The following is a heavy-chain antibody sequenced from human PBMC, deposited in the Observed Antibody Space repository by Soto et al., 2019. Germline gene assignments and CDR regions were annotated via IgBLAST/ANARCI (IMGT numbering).Heavy chain of an antibody. CDR3: VKDRDLSGRLYGY. J-gene: IGHJ4*02. D-gene: IGHD1-26*01. V-gene: IGHV1-18*01. Sequence: QVKLVQSGAEVKKPGASVKVSCKAFGYTFTSYGITWVQQAPGQGLEWMGWISTSHGYTSYAQKVQGRVTMTRDTATSTAYMELRSLRSDDTAVYYCVKDRDLSGRLYGYWGQGSLVTVSS. CDR2: ISTSHGYT. CDR1: GYTFTSYG.